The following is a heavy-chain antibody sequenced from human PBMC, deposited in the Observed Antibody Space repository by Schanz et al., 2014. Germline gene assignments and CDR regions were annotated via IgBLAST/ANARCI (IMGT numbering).Heavy chain of an antibody. CDR2: ISGSSRTI. J-gene: IGHJ4*02. CDR1: GFSFSDHA. V-gene: IGHV3-11*04. Sequence: VKMVESGGGLVKPGGSLRLSCAASGFSFSDHAMDWVRQAAGKGLEWVSYISGSSRTIYYADSMKGRFTVSRDNAENALYLQMNSLRAEDTGLYFCARGGSGSHYRLDYWGQGTLVTVSS. D-gene: IGHD1-26*01. CDR3: ARGGSGSHYRLDY.